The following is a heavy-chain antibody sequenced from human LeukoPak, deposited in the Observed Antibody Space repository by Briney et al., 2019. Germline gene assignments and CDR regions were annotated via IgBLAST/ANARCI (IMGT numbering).Heavy chain of an antibody. CDR2: TYYRSKWYN. Sequence: SQTLSLTCAISRDSVSSNNAAWNWIRQSPSRGLEWLGRTYYRSKWYNDYAVSVKSRITINPDTSKNQFSLQLSSVTPEDTAVYYCARPSSRGIITPFDFWGQGTLVTVSS. V-gene: IGHV6-1*01. CDR1: RDSVSSNNAA. CDR3: ARPSSRGIITPFDF. D-gene: IGHD3-10*01. J-gene: IGHJ4*02.